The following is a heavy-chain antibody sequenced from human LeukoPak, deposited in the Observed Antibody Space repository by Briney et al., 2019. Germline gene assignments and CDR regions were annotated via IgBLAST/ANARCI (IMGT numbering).Heavy chain of an antibody. V-gene: IGHV4-39*07. Sequence: PSETLSLTCTVSGGSISSSSYYWGWIRQPPGKGLEWIGSIYYSGSTYYNPSLKSRVTISVDTSKNQFSLKLSSVTAADTAVYYCARTIRNCYYYMDVWGKGTTVTVSS. D-gene: IGHD3-3*02. J-gene: IGHJ6*03. CDR2: IYYSGST. CDR3: ARTIRNCYYYMDV. CDR1: GGSISSSSYY.